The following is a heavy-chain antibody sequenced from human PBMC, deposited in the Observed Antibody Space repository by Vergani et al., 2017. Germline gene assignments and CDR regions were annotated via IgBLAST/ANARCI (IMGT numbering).Heavy chain of an antibody. CDR1: GFTFSSYS. D-gene: IGHD1-26*01. Sequence: EVQLVESGGGLVKPGGSLRLSCAASGFTFSSYSMNWVRQAPGKGLEWVSSISSSSSYIYYADSVKGRFTISRDNAKNSLYLQMNSLRAEDTAVYYCARGTFRWELLGYWGQGTLVTVSS. CDR3: ARGTFRWELLGY. CDR2: ISSSSSYI. J-gene: IGHJ4*02. V-gene: IGHV3-21*01.